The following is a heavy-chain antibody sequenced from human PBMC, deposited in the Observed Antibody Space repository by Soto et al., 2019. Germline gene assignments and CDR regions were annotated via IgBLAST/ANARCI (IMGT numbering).Heavy chain of an antibody. Sequence: SETLSLTCTVSGSSISPCYWSWIRQPPGKGLEWIGYIYYTGSTNYNPSLKSRVTLSLGTSRNQLSLKLSSVTAADTAVYYCTRVGGYYGDYPNFDYWGPGTLVTVSS. J-gene: IGHJ4*02. CDR3: TRVGGYYGDYPNFDY. CDR1: GSSISPCY. CDR2: IYYTGST. V-gene: IGHV4-59*01. D-gene: IGHD4-17*01.